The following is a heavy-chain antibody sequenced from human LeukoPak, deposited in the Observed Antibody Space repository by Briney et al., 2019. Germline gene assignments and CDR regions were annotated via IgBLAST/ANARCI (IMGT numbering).Heavy chain of an antibody. Sequence: GGSLRLSCAASGFTFSSYSMNWVRQAPGKGLEWVAVISYDGSNKYYADSVKGRFTISRDNSKNTLYLQMNSLRAEDTAVYYCAKDNSGYDSYYYYGMDVWGQGTTVTVSS. V-gene: IGHV3-30*18. CDR2: ISYDGSNK. CDR1: GFTFSSYS. D-gene: IGHD5-12*01. CDR3: AKDNSGYDSYYYYGMDV. J-gene: IGHJ6*02.